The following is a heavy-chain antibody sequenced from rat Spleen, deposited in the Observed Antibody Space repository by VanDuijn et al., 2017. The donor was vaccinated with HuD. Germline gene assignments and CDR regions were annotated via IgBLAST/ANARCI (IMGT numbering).Heavy chain of an antibody. CDR1: GFTFSDYG. J-gene: IGHJ2*01. D-gene: IGHD1-1*01. CDR3: ARHEDYSGRDY. Sequence: EVQLVESGGGLVQPGRSLKLSCVASGFTFSDYGMNWSRQAPGKGLEWISYISGSSGTIYYADTVRDRFTISRDNAKNTLYLQMDSLRSEDTATYYCARHEDYSGRDYWGQGVMVTVSS. V-gene: IGHV5-34*01. CDR2: ISGSSGTI.